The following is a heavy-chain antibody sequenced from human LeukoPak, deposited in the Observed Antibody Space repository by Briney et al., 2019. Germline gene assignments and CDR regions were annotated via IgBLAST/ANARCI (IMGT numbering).Heavy chain of an antibody. Sequence: ASVKVSCKVSRYTLTELSMHWVRQAPGKGLEWMGGFDPEDGETIYAQKFQGRVTMTEDTSTDTAYMELSSRRSEDTAVYYCATRGYSYGYPDYWGQGTLVTVSS. CDR2: FDPEDGET. D-gene: IGHD5-18*01. J-gene: IGHJ4*02. CDR3: ATRGYSYGYPDY. CDR1: RYTLTELS. V-gene: IGHV1-24*01.